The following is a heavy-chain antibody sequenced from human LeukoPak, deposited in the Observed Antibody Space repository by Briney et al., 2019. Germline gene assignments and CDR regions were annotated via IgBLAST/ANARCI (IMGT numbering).Heavy chain of an antibody. Sequence: SETLSLTCTVSGGSISSGDYYWSWVRQPPGKGLEWIGYIYYSGSTYYNPSLKSRVTISVDTSKNQFSLKLSSVTAADTAVYYCARVGRAAAPSPGTFDYWGQGTLVTVSS. CDR2: IYYSGST. J-gene: IGHJ4*02. D-gene: IGHD6-13*01. V-gene: IGHV4-30-4*01. CDR1: GGSISSGDYY. CDR3: ARVGRAAAPSPGTFDY.